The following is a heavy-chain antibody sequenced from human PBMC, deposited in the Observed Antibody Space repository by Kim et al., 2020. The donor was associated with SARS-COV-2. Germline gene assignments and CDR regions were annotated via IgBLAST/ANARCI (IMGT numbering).Heavy chain of an antibody. D-gene: IGHD2-2*02. CDR1: GGTFSSYA. Sequence: SVKVSCKASGGTFSSYAISWVRQAPGQGLEWMGGIIPIFGTANYAQKFQGRVTITADESTSTAYMELSSLRSEDTAVYYCARLYCSSTSCYTGDYYYYGMDVWGQGTTVTVSS. J-gene: IGHJ6*02. V-gene: IGHV1-69*13. CDR3: ARLYCSSTSCYTGDYYYYGMDV. CDR2: IIPIFGTA.